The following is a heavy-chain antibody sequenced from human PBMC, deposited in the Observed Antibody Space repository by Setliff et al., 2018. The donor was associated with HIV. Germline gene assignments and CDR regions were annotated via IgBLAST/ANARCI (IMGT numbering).Heavy chain of an antibody. Sequence: ASVKVSCKASGYTFTSYDISWVRQAPGQGLEWMGWINTHSGYTNYAQNVQGRVTVTMDTSTSTAYMELRSLRSDDTAVYYCAREIGDYYDSSGYYPPTDYYYGMDVWGQGTTVTVSS. CDR1: GYTFTSYD. CDR2: INTHSGYT. J-gene: IGHJ6*02. CDR3: AREIGDYYDSSGYYPPTDYYYGMDV. D-gene: IGHD3-22*01. V-gene: IGHV1-18*01.